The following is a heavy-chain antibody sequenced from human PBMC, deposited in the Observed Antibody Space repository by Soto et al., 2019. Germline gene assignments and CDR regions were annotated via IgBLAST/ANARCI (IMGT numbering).Heavy chain of an antibody. J-gene: IGHJ6*02. CDR2: ISAYNGNT. CDR3: ARGAFCGGATGCRDMDV. V-gene: IGHV1-18*01. CDR1: GYTFISHS. D-gene: IGHD2-21*01. Sequence: QIQLVQSGGEVKKPGASVKVSCKSSGYTFISHSITWVRQAPGQGLEWMGRISAYNGNTNYAQKFQGRVTMTTDTSTSTAYMELRSLRSDDTAVYYCARGAFCGGATGCRDMDVWGQGTTVTVSS.